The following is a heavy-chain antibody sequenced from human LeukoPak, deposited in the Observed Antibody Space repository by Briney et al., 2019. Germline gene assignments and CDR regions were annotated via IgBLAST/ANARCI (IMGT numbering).Heavy chain of an antibody. CDR3: ARDWVGSKGGYSDYFDY. J-gene: IGHJ4*02. V-gene: IGHV3-23*01. CDR2: ISGSGGST. D-gene: IGHD3-22*01. CDR1: GFTFSSYA. Sequence: GGSLRLSCAASGFTFSSYAMSWVRQAPGKGLEWVSAISGSGGSTYYADSVKGRFTISRDNSKNTLYLQMNSLRAEDTAVYYCARDWVGSKGGYSDYFDYWGQGTLVTVSS.